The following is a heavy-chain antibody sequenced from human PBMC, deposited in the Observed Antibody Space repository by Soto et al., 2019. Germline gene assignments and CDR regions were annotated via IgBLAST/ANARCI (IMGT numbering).Heavy chain of an antibody. J-gene: IGHJ4*02. Sequence: GASVKVSCKASGYTFTSYAMHWVRQAPGQRLEWMGWSNAGNGNTKYSQKLQGRVTITRDTSASTAYMELSSLRSEDTAVYYCAQPRGIVATIADFDYWGQGTLVTVSS. CDR1: GYTFTSYA. V-gene: IGHV1-3*01. CDR3: AQPRGIVATIADFDY. CDR2: SNAGNGNT. D-gene: IGHD5-12*01.